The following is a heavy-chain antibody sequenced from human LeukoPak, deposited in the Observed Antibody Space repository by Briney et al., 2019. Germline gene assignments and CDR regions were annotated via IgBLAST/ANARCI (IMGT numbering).Heavy chain of an antibody. V-gene: IGHV1-8*01. CDR2: MNPNSGNT. CDR1: GYTFTNYD. CDR3: ARMRIVATSDY. D-gene: IGHD5-12*01. J-gene: IGHJ4*02. Sequence: ASVKVSCKASGYTFTNYDINWVRQATGQGLEWMGWMNPNSGNTGYAQKFQGRVTMTRNISISTAYMELSSLRSDDTAVYYCARMRIVATSDYWGQGTLVTVSS.